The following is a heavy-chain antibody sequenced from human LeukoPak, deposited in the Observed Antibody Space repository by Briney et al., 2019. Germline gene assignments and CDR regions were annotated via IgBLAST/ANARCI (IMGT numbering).Heavy chain of an antibody. CDR3: AKDSMVRGVPPMPYNWFDP. V-gene: IGHV3-9*01. CDR2: IGWNSGSI. Sequence: GRSLRLSCAASGFTFDDYAMHWVRQAPGKGLEWVSGIGWNSGSIGYADSVKGRFTISRDNAKNSLYLQMNSLRAEDTALYYCAKDSMVRGVPPMPYNWFDPWGQGTLVTVSS. D-gene: IGHD3-10*01. CDR1: GFTFDDYA. J-gene: IGHJ5*02.